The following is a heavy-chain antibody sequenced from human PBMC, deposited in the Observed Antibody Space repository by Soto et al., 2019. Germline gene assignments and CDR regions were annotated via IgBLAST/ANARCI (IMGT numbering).Heavy chain of an antibody. CDR1: GFTFSSYN. Sequence: GGSLRLSCAASGFTFSSYNMNWVRQAPGKGLEWVSCITSSGSYIYYADSVKGRFTISRDNAKNSLYLRMNNLRAEDTTVYYCVRAIVPAALKEPRFDPWGQGTLVTVSS. CDR3: VRAIVPAALKEPRFDP. CDR2: ITSSGSYI. V-gene: IGHV3-21*01. D-gene: IGHD2-2*01. J-gene: IGHJ5*02.